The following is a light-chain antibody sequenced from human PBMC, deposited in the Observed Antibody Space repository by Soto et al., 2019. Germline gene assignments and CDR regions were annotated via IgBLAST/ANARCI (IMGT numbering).Light chain of an antibody. J-gene: IGLJ1*01. V-gene: IGLV2-11*01. CDR2: DVS. CDR3: CSYAGSYTYV. CDR1: SSEVGGYNY. Sequence: LTQPRSVSGSPGQSVTISCSGTSSEVGGYNYVSWYQQHPGKAPKLMIYDVSKRPSGVPDRFSGSKSGNTASLTISGLQAEDEADYYCCSYAGSYTYVFGTGTKVTVL.